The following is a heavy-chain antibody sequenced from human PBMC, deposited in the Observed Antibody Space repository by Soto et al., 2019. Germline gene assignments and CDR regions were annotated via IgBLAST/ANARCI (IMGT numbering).Heavy chain of an antibody. V-gene: IGHV3-7*05. Sequence: EVQLVESGGVLVQPGGSLRLSCAASGFTFSSYWMSWVRQAPGKGLEWVANINQDGSEKFYVDSVKGRFTISRDNAKKSLYLQMNTLRVEDTAVYYCARDGSSSWYSYYYNGMDVWGQGTTVTVSS. J-gene: IGHJ6*02. CDR2: INQDGSEK. D-gene: IGHD6-13*01. CDR1: GFTFSSYW. CDR3: ARDGSSSWYSYYYNGMDV.